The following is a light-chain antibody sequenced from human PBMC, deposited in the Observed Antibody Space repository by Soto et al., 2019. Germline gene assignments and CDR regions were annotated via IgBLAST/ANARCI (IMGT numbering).Light chain of an antibody. CDR2: EAS. CDR3: CSNAASSTYV. CDR1: SSDVGSHNL. J-gene: IGLJ1*01. Sequence: QSALTQPASVSGSPGQSITISCTGTSSDVGSHNLVSWYQQYPGKAPKLIIFEASKRPSGVSNRFSGSKSGSTASLTISGLQAEDEADYYCCSNAASSTYVFGSGTKGTVL. V-gene: IGLV2-23*01.